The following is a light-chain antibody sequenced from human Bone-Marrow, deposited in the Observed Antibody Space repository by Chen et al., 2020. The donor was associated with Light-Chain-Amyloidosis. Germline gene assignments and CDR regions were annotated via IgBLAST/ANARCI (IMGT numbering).Light chain of an antibody. CDR1: QGVSNT. J-gene: IGKJ1*01. CDR3: QQYSSSPWT. Sequence: EVVMTQSPATLSVSPGERATLFCRASQGVSNTLAWYQQKPGQAPRLLISGASTRATGIPARFSGRGSGTEFTLTSSSLQSEDFAVCYCQQYSSSPWTFGQGTKVKIK. V-gene: IGKV3-15*01. CDR2: GAS.